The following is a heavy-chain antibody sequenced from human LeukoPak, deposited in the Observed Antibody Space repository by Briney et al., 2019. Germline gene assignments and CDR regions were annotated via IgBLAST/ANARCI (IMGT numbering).Heavy chain of an antibody. CDR1: GFTFSSYA. Sequence: GGSLRLSCAASGFTFSSYAMSCVRQAPGKGLEWVSAISGSGGSTYYADSVKGRFTISRDNSKNTLYLQMNSLRAEDTAVYYCAKDTERLTIFGVVSAYGMDVWGQGTTVTVSS. J-gene: IGHJ6*02. V-gene: IGHV3-23*01. CDR2: ISGSGGST. D-gene: IGHD3-3*01. CDR3: AKDTERLTIFGVVSAYGMDV.